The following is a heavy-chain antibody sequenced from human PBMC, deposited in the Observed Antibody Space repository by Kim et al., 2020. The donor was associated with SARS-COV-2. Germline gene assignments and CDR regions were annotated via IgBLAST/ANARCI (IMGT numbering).Heavy chain of an antibody. CDR2: IYYSGST. J-gene: IGHJ5*02. CDR1: GGSISSSSYY. V-gene: IGHV4-39*01. CDR3: ARIQNWNGWFDP. Sequence: SETLSLTCTVSGGSISSSSYYWGWIRQPPGKGLEWIGSIYYSGSTYYNPSLKSRVTISVDTSKNQFSLKLSSVTAADTAVYYCARIQNWNGWFDPWGQGTLVTVSS. D-gene: IGHD1-1*01.